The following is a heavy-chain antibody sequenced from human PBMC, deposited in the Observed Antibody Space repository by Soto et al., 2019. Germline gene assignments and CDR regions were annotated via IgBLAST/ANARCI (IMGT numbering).Heavy chain of an antibody. CDR1: GGSISSYY. CDR2: IYYSGST. D-gene: IGHD3-10*01. Sequence: SETLSLTCTVSGGSISSYYWSWIRQPPGKGLEWIGYIYYSGSTNYNPSLKSRVTISVDTSKNQFSLKLSSVTAADTAVYYCARVLLWFGETRGNYYYYYGMDVWGQGTTVTVSS. CDR3: ARVLLWFGETRGNYYYYYGMDV. V-gene: IGHV4-59*01. J-gene: IGHJ6*02.